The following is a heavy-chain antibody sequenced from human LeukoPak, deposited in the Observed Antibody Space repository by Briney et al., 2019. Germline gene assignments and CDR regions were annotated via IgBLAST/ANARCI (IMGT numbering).Heavy chain of an antibody. Sequence: GGSLRLSCAASGFIFSNAWRSWGRQAPGKGLERLGRIKRKTDDGTTDYAAPVKGRFSISRDDSKNTVYLQMNSLKTEDTAVYYCATDLLDYWGQGTLVTVSS. CDR2: IKRKTDDGTT. D-gene: IGHD1-26*01. CDR3: ATDLLDY. J-gene: IGHJ4*02. V-gene: IGHV3-15*01. CDR1: GFIFSNAW.